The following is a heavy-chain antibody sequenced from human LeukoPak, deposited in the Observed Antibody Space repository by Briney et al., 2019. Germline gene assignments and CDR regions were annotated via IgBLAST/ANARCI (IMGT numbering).Heavy chain of an antibody. J-gene: IGHJ5*02. V-gene: IGHV4-59*01. CDR3: AREVTTVTYNWFDP. Sequence: SETLSLTCTVSGGSISSYYCSWIRQSPGKGLEWIGYIYNSGSTIYNPSLESRVTMSVDTSKNQFSLKLSSVTAADTAVYFCAREVTTVTYNWFDPWGQGTLVTVSS. CDR1: GGSISSYY. D-gene: IGHD4-11*01. CDR2: IYNSGST.